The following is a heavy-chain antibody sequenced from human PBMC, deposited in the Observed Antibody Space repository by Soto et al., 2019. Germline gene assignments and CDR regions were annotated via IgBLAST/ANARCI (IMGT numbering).Heavy chain of an antibody. Sequence: PETLSLTCAVDGGSFSGFYWSWIRQTPGKGLEWIGEINHGGSTNYNPSLKSRVSISLDRSKNQFSLKLTSVTAADTAVYYCASSMGVLLWFGESPRGLDVWGQGTTVTVSS. CDR1: GGSFSGFY. D-gene: IGHD3-10*01. CDR2: INHGGST. CDR3: ASSMGVLLWFGESPRGLDV. V-gene: IGHV4-34*01. J-gene: IGHJ6*02.